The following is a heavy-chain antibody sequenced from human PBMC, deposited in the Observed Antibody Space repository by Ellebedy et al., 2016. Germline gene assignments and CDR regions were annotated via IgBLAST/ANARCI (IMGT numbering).Heavy chain of an antibody. CDR2: ISYDGSNK. CDR3: AKGYYDSSGRSGDYYYMDV. Sequence: GGSLRLSXAASGFTFSSYGMHWVRQAPGKGLEWVAVISYDGSNKYYADSVKGRFTISRDNSKNTLYLQMNSLRAEDTDVYYCAKGYYDSSGRSGDYYYMDVWGKGTTVTVSS. J-gene: IGHJ6*03. D-gene: IGHD3-22*01. V-gene: IGHV3-30*18. CDR1: GFTFSSYG.